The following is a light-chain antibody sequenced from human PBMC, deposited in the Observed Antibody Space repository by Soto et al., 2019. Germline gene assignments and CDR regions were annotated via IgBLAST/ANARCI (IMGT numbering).Light chain of an antibody. CDR1: QSVSNY. CDR2: DAS. CDR3: QQSYYNPT. J-gene: IGKJ1*01. V-gene: IGKV1-39*01. Sequence: DIQMTQSPSSLSASVGDRVTITCRASQSVSNYLHWYQQKPGKAPNLLIYDASSLQSGVPSRFSGSGSGTDFTLTISSLQHEDFATYCCQQSYYNPTFGQGTKVDIK.